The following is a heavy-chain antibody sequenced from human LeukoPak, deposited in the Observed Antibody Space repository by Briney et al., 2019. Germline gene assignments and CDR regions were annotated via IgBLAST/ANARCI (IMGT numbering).Heavy chain of an antibody. V-gene: IGHV3-30*18. CDR2: ISYDGSNK. D-gene: IGHD3-22*01. Sequence: PGGSLRLSCAASGFIFSSYGMHWVRQAPGKGLEWVALISYDGSNKYYADSVKGRFTISRDNSKNTLYLQMNSLRAEDTAVYYCAKGLGYYDSLPIDYWGQGTLVTVSS. J-gene: IGHJ4*02. CDR3: AKGLGYYDSLPIDY. CDR1: GFIFSSYG.